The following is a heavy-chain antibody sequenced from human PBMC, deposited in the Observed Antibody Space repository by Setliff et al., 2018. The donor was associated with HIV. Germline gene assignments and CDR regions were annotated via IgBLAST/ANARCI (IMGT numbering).Heavy chain of an antibody. CDR2: MSGINDNT. V-gene: IGHV3-23*01. CDR3: ARGVFDY. Sequence: GSLRLSCAASGLTFSSYGMNWVRQAPGKGLEWLSLMSGINDNTHYADSVKGRFTISRDNSKNTLYLQMNSLRAEDTAVYYCARGVFDYWGQGALVTVSS. J-gene: IGHJ4*02. CDR1: GLTFSSYG.